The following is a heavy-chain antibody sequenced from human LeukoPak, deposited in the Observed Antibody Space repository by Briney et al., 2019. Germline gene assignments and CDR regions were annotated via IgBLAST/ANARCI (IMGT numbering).Heavy chain of an antibody. J-gene: IGHJ4*02. Sequence: GGSLRLSCAASGFTFSSYEMNWVRQAPGKGLEWVSGISSSGGTTYYADSVKGRFTISRDNAKNSLYLQMNSLRAEDTAVYYCARAHNWKYGSFDFWGQGTLVTVSS. CDR1: GFTFSSYE. V-gene: IGHV3-48*03. D-gene: IGHD1-7*01. CDR3: ARAHNWKYGSFDF. CDR2: ISSSGGTT.